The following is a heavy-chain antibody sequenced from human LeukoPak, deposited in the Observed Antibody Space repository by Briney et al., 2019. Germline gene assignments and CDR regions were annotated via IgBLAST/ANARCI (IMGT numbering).Heavy chain of an antibody. D-gene: IGHD5-18*01. J-gene: IGHJ3*02. CDR3: AKATPSYSYGYYDAFDI. V-gene: IGHV4-34*01. Sequence: SETLSLTCAVYGGSFSGYYWSWIRQPPGKGLEWIGEINHSGSTNYNPSLKSRVTISVDTSKNQFSLKLSSVTAADTAVYYCAKATPSYSYGYYDAFDIWGQGTMVTVSS. CDR1: GGSFSGYY. CDR2: INHSGST.